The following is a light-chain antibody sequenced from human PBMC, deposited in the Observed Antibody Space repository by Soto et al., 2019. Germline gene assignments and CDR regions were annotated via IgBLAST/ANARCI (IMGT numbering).Light chain of an antibody. V-gene: IGLV2-14*03. CDR1: SSDVGGYNY. CDR3: TSYTSSSPYV. Sequence: QSVLTQPASVSGSPGQPITISCTGTSSDVGGYNYVSWYQQHPGKAPKLMIYEVSKRPSGVSNRFSGSKSGNTASLTISGLQAEDEADYYCTSYTSSSPYVFGNGTKVTVL. J-gene: IGLJ1*01. CDR2: EVS.